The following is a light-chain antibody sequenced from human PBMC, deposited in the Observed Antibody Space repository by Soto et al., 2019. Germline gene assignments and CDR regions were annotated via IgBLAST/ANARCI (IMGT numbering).Light chain of an antibody. CDR3: QQSYSTPPS. CDR2: AAF. Sequence: DIQMTQSPSSLSACVGDTVTITCRASQSISSYLNWYQQKPGKAPKLLIYAAFSLQSGVPSRFSGSGSGTDFTLTISSLQPEDFATYYCQQSYSTPPSFGQGTKLEIK. CDR1: QSISSY. J-gene: IGKJ2*01. V-gene: IGKV1-39*01.